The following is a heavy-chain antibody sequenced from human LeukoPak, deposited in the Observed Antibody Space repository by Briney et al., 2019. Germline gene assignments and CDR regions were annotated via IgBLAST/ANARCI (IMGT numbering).Heavy chain of an antibody. Sequence: PSETLSLTCTVSGVSISSYYWSSIPHPPGKGLEWIGYIYYSGSTNYTPSLKSRVTISVDTSKNQFSLKLSSVTAADTAVYYCARKGRGGYYYYMDVWGKGTTVTVSS. CDR3: ARKGRGGYYYYMDV. CDR1: GVSISSYY. V-gene: IGHV4-59*01. CDR2: IYYSGST. J-gene: IGHJ6*03.